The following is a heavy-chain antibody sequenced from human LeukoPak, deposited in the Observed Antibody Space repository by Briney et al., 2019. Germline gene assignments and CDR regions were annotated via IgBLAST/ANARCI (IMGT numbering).Heavy chain of an antibody. Sequence: ASVKVSCKASGYTFTNYYIHWVRQAPGQGLEWMGIINPSGGITTYGQKFQGRVTMTRDASTSTVYMELSSLRSEDTAVYYCAREDSSGYPGDYWGQGTLVTVSS. J-gene: IGHJ4*02. D-gene: IGHD3-22*01. CDR2: INPSGGIT. CDR1: GYTFTNYY. CDR3: AREDSSGYPGDY. V-gene: IGHV1-46*01.